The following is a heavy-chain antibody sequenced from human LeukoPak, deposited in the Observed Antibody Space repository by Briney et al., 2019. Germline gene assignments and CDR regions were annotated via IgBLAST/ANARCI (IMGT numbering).Heavy chain of an antibody. CDR1: GYTFTSYG. CDR3: ARVVVATSRMIAAAGTWRYYFDY. D-gene: IGHD6-13*01. CDR2: ISAYNGNT. V-gene: IGHV1-18*01. J-gene: IGHJ4*02. Sequence: GASVKVSCKASGYTFTSYGISWVRQAPGQGLEWMGWISAYNGNTNYAQKLQGRVTMTTDTSTSTACMELRSLRSDDTAVYYCARVVVATSRMIAAAGTWRYYFDYWGQGTLVTVSS.